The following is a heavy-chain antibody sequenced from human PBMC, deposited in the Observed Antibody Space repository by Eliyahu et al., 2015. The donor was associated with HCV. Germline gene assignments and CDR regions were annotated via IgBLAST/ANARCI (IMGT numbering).Heavy chain of an antibody. D-gene: IGHD6-19*01. CDR3: ATTEGIAVAGIVIDY. V-gene: IGHV1-2*02. CDR2: NNPNNGAT. J-gene: IGHJ4*02. CDR1: GXTFXAFF. Sequence: QVQLVQSGTXVKKPGXSVKVSXKASGXTFXAFFIHWVRQAPGQGLEWMGWNNPNNGATNYAQKFRGRVTMTRDTSISTAYMELTRLTSDDTAVYYCATTEGIAVAGIVIDYWGQGTLVTVSS.